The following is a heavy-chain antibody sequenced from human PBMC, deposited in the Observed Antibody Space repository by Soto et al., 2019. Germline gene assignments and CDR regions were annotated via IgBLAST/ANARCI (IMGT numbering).Heavy chain of an antibody. Sequence: PGGSLRLSCTASGFTFGDYAMSWVRQAPGKGLEWVGFIRSRAHGGTTEYAASVKGRFTISRDDSNSIAYLQMNSLKTEDTAVYYCSRALGSSGYYFTPYWGQGTLVTVSS. CDR2: IRSRAHGGTT. D-gene: IGHD3-22*01. CDR3: SRALGSSGYYFTPY. V-gene: IGHV3-49*04. J-gene: IGHJ1*01. CDR1: GFTFGDYA.